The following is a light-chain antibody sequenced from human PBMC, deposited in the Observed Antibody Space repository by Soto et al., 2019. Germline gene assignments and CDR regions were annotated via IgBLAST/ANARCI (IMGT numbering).Light chain of an antibody. V-gene: IGLV8-61*01. CDR1: SGSVSTSYY. CDR3: VLYMDTGISV. CDR2: STN. J-gene: IGLJ3*02. Sequence: QTVVTQEPSFSVSPGRTVTLTCGLSSGSVSTSYYPSWYQLTPGQAPRTLIYSTNTRSSGVPNRFSGSILENKAALTITGAQADDESDYYCVLYMDTGISVFGGGTKLTVL.